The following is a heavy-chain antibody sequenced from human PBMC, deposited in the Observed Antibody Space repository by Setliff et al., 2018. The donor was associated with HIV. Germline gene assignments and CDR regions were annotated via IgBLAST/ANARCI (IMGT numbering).Heavy chain of an antibody. CDR2: INHSEST. Sequence: ETLSLTCAVYGGSFSGYYWSWIRQPPGKGLEWIGEINHSESTYYNPSLKSRVTISVDTSKNQFSLKVSSVTAADTAVYYCARVSITYWYSIPRDYYYYMDVWGEGTTVTVSS. CDR3: ARVSITYWYSIPRDYYYYMDV. V-gene: IGHV4-34*01. D-gene: IGHD2-8*02. J-gene: IGHJ6*03. CDR1: GGSFSGYY.